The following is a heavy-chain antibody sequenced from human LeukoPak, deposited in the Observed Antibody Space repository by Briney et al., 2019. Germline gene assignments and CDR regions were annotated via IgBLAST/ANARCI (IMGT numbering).Heavy chain of an antibody. CDR1: GGSFSGYY. CDR2: INHSGST. CDR3: ARAPGGGWYNWFDP. V-gene: IGHV4-34*01. D-gene: IGHD6-19*01. Sequence: SETLSLTCAVYGGSFSGYYWSWIRQPPGKGLEWIGEINHSGSTNYNPSLKSRVTISVDTSKNQFSLKLSSVTAADTAMYYCARAPGGGWYNWFDPLGQGALVTVSS. J-gene: IGHJ5*02.